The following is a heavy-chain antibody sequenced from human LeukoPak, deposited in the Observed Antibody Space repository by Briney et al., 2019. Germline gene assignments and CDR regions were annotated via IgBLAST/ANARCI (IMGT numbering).Heavy chain of an antibody. D-gene: IGHD1-26*01. CDR3: ARQGGDYFDY. CDR2: IYQSGST. V-gene: IGHV4-38-2*01. Sequence: SETLSLTCAVSGYSISSGYYWGWIRQPPGKGLEWIGSIYQSGSTYYNPSLNSRVTISVETSKNQFSLKLSSVTAADTAVYYCARQGGDYFDYWGQGTLVTVSS. J-gene: IGHJ4*02. CDR1: GYSISSGYY.